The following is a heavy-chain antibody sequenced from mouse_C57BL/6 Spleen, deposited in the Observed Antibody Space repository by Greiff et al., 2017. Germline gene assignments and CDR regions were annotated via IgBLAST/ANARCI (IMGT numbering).Heavy chain of an antibody. CDR3: ARDVITTVVASPFAY. CDR1: GYAFTNYL. V-gene: IGHV1-54*01. D-gene: IGHD1-1*01. CDR2: INPGSGGT. J-gene: IGHJ3*01. Sequence: VQLQQSGAELVRPGTSVKVSCKASGYAFTNYLIEWVKQRPGQGLEWIGVINPGSGGTNYNEKFKGKATLTADKSSSTAYMQLSSLTSEDSAVYFCARDVITTVVASPFAYWGQGTLVTVSA.